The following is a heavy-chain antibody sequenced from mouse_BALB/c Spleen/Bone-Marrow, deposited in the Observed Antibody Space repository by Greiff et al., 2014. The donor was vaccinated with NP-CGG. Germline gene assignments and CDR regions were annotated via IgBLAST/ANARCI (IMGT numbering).Heavy chain of an antibody. CDR3: ARDYDYGFAY. Sequence: VQLQQSGAELVRPGVSVKISCKGSGYTFTDYAMHWVKQSHAKSLEWIGVISTYYGDASYNQKFKGKATMTVDKSSSTAYMDLARLTSEDSAIYYCARDYDYGFAYWGQGTLVTVSA. CDR2: ISTYYGDA. V-gene: IGHV1S137*01. CDR1: GYTFTDYA. J-gene: IGHJ3*01. D-gene: IGHD2-4*01.